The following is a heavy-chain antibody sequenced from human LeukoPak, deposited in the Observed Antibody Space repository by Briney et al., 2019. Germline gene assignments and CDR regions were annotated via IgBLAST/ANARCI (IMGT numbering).Heavy chain of an antibody. J-gene: IGHJ4*02. CDR2: ISHSGSSI. CDR1: AFTFSNYL. Sequence: NPGGSLRLSCTASAFTFSNYLMNWVRQAPGKGLEWVSGISHSGSSIYYADSVKGRFTISRDNSKNTLYLQMDRLRVEDTAVYYCAMALDYWGQGTLVTVSS. CDR3: AMALDY. V-gene: IGHV3-23*01.